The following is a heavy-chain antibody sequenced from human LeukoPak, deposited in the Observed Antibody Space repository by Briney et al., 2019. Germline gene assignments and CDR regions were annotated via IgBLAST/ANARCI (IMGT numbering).Heavy chain of an antibody. Sequence: SETLSLTCTVSGGSISSYYWSWIRQHPGKGLEWIGYIYYSGSTYYNPSLKSRVTISVDTSKNQFSLKLSSVTAADTAVYYCASGDRGYLPGYWGPGTLVNVFS. D-gene: IGHD5-12*01. V-gene: IGHV4-59*06. J-gene: IGHJ4*02. CDR1: GGSISSYY. CDR2: IYYSGST. CDR3: ASGDRGYLPGY.